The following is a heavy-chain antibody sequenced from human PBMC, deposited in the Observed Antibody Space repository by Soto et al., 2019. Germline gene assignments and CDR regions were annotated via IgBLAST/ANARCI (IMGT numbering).Heavy chain of an antibody. Sequence: QVQLVQSGAEVKKPGSSVKVSCKASGGTFSSYAISWVRQAPGQGLEWMGGIIPIFGTADYAQKFQGRVTLTADESTRTADMELRSLRSEDTAVYYCATPGLPNYYYYGMDVWGQGTTVTVSS. J-gene: IGHJ6*02. D-gene: IGHD5-18*01. CDR1: GGTFSSYA. V-gene: IGHV1-69*12. CDR2: IIPIFGTA. CDR3: ATPGLPNYYYYGMDV.